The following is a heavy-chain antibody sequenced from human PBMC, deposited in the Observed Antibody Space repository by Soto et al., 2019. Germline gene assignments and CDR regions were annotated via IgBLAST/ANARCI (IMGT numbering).Heavy chain of an antibody. CDR2: IRGKGDGGAT. CDR3: TTSGGGSGWSF. V-gene: IGHV3-15*07. D-gene: IGHD6-19*01. J-gene: IGHJ4*02. Sequence: VQLVESGGGLVKPGGSLRLSCAASGLTFSNAAMTWVRQAPGKGLEWVGRIRGKGDGGATDYAAPVKYRFIILRDDSENMVYLQMNSLKTEDTAVYYCTTSGGGSGWSFWGQGTLVTVSS. CDR1: GLTFSNAA.